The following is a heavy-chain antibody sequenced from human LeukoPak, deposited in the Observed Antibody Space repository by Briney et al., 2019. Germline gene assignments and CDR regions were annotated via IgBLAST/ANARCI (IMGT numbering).Heavy chain of an antibody. D-gene: IGHD1/OR15-1a*01. Sequence: SETLSLTCTVSGGSISSYYWSWIRQPPGKGLEWIRYISYSGSTDYNPSLKSRVTISGAPSKNQFSLKLRSVTAADTAVYHCARDRHWTNDWVFDYWGQGTLVTVSS. J-gene: IGHJ4*02. CDR3: ARDRHWTNDWVFDY. CDR1: GGSISSYY. V-gene: IGHV4-59*01. CDR2: ISYSGST.